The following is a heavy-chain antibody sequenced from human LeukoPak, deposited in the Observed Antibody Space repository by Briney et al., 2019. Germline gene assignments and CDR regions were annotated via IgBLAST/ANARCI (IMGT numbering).Heavy chain of an antibody. J-gene: IGHJ4*02. Sequence: GGSLRPSCAGSGFTFDNYAMSWVRQAAGKGLECVSTISGNGGRTYYADSVKGRFTISRDNSRDTMYLQMNSVRVEDTALYFCARHSRGWYSAPWSFDYWGQGTLVTVSS. CDR3: ARHSRGWYSAPWSFDY. D-gene: IGHD6-19*01. CDR2: ISGNGGRT. V-gene: IGHV3-23*01. CDR1: GFTFDNYA.